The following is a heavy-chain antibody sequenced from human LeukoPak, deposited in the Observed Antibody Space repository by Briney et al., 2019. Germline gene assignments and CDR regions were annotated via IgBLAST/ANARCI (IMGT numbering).Heavy chain of an antibody. J-gene: IGHJ4*02. CDR3: ARAEGSSGRRIFDY. V-gene: IGHV4-61*01. CDR1: GGSVSSGSYY. Sequence: SETLSLTCTVSGGSVSSGSYYWSWIRQPPGKGLEWIGYVYYSGTANNNPSLNSRVTVSVDTTKNQFSLMLTSLTAADTAVYYCARAEGSSGRRIFDYWGQGTLVTVSS. D-gene: IGHD6-19*01. CDR2: VYYSGTA.